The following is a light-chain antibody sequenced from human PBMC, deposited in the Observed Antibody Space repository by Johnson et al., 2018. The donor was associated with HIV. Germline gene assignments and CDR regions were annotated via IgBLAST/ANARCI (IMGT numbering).Light chain of an antibody. CDR2: DNN. CDR1: SSNIGNNY. Sequence: QSVLTQPPSVSAAPGQKVTISCSGSSSNIGNNYVSWYQQLPGTAPKVLIYDNNKRPSGIPDRFSGSKSGTSATLGITGLQTGDEADYYCGTWDSSLSSYVFGPGNKVTVL. CDR3: GTWDSSLSSYV. V-gene: IGLV1-51*01. J-gene: IGLJ1*01.